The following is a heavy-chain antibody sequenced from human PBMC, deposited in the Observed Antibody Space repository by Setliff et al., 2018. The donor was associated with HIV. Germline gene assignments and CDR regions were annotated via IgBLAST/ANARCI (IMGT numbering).Heavy chain of an antibody. D-gene: IGHD6-19*01. CDR1: GFTFSTYE. V-gene: IGHV3-48*03. CDR2: ISGSGSDT. Sequence: GGSLRLSCAASGFTFSTYEMNWVRQAPGKGLEWVSYISGSGSDTDYADSVKGRFTISRDNAKNSLFLQMNSLRAEDTAVYYCAGESSIAVAEYFQHWGQGTLVTVSS. J-gene: IGHJ1*01. CDR3: AGESSIAVAEYFQH.